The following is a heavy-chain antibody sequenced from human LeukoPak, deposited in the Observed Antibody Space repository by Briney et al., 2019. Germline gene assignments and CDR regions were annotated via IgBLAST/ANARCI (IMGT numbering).Heavy chain of an antibody. CDR3: VKGGRICSSSTCRVDY. D-gene: IGHD2-2*01. V-gene: IGHV3-23*01. J-gene: IGHJ4*02. CDR2: ISGSGGST. Sequence: GGSLRLSCAASGFTFSSYAMSWVRQAPGKGPEWVSAISGSGGSTHYADSVKGRFTISRDKSNNMLYLQMDNLSAEDTAIYYCVKGGRICSSSTCRVDYWGQGTLVTVSS. CDR1: GFTFSSYA.